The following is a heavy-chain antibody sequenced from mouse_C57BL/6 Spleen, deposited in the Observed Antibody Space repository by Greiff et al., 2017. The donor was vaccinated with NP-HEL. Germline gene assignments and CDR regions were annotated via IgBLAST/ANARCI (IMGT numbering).Heavy chain of an antibody. V-gene: IGHV1-76*01. CDR2: IYPGSGNT. CDR3: ARGATRGFAY. J-gene: IGHJ3*01. D-gene: IGHD3-1*01. CDR1: GYTFTDYY. Sequence: QVQLKQSGAELVRPGASVKLSCKASGYTFTDYYINWVKQRPGQGLEWIARIYPGSGNTYYNEKFKGKATLTAEKSSSTAYMQLSSLTSEDSAVYFCARGATRGFAYWGQGTLVTVSA.